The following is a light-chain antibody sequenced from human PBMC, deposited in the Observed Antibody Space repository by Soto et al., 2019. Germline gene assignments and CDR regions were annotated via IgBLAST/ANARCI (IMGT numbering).Light chain of an antibody. J-gene: IGKJ1*01. V-gene: IGKV1-5*03. CDR1: QSISGW. CDR3: KQYNSYPWT. CDR2: QTS. Sequence: DIQMTQSPSTLSASVGDRVTITCRASQSISGWLAWYQQKPGKAPKLLIYQTSSLESGVPSRFSGSGSGTEFPLTISRRQPDDFATYYCKQYNSYPWTFGQGTKVEIK.